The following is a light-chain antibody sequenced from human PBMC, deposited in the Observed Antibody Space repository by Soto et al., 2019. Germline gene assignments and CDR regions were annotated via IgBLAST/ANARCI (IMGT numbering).Light chain of an antibody. CDR1: QSVSNNY. Sequence: PRTLSLSPGESATLSYRASQSVSNNYLAWYQQKPGQAPRLLIYGASNRATGIPDRFSGSGSGTDFTLTISRLEPEDFAVYYCQQYGSSGTFGQGTKVDIK. J-gene: IGKJ1*01. CDR2: GAS. V-gene: IGKV3-20*01. CDR3: QQYGSSGT.